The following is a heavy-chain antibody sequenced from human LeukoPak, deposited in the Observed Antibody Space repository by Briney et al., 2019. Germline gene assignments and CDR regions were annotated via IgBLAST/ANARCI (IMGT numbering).Heavy chain of an antibody. CDR3: ARSYCSGGSCYSTSFDY. Sequence: SETLSLTCTVSGGSISSYYWSWIRQPPGKGREWIGYIYYSGSTNYNPSLKSRVTISVDTSKNQFSLKLSSVTAADTAVYYCARSYCSGGSCYSTSFDYWGQGTLVTVSS. J-gene: IGHJ4*02. CDR2: IYYSGST. CDR1: GGSISSYY. D-gene: IGHD2-15*01. V-gene: IGHV4-59*01.